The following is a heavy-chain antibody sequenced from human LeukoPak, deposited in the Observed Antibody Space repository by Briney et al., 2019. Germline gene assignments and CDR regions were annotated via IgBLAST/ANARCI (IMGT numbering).Heavy chain of an antibody. Sequence: SEALSLTCTVSGDSISSGVYYWSWIRQPPGKGLEWIAYMYYSGSTYYNPSLKSRVTMSADTSKNQLSLKLSSVTAADTAVYYCARPYYYDSRIDPWGQGILVTVSS. CDR1: GDSISSGVYY. CDR3: ARPYYYDSRIDP. CDR2: MYYSGST. V-gene: IGHV4-30-4*01. J-gene: IGHJ5*02. D-gene: IGHD3-22*01.